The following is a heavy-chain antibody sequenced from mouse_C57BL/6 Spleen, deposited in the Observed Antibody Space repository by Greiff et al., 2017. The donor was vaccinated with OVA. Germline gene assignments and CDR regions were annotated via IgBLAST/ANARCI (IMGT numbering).Heavy chain of an antibody. CDR2: IYPGDGDT. J-gene: IGHJ3*01. Sequence: QVQLKQSGAELVKPGASVKISCKASGYAFSSYWMNWVKQRPGQGLEWIGQIYPGDGDTNYNGKFKGKATLTADKSSSTAYMQLSSLTSEDSAVYFGARGYYGSGALWFAYWGQGTLVTVSA. CDR3: ARGYYGSGALWFAY. CDR1: GYAFSSYW. D-gene: IGHD1-1*01. V-gene: IGHV1-80*01.